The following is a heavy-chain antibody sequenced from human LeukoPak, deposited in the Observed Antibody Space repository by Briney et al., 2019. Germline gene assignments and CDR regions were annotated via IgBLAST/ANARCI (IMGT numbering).Heavy chain of an antibody. V-gene: IGHV3-11*01. CDR2: VSSSSSAI. CDR3: ARDIGVWGTYRRGAFDY. J-gene: IGHJ4*02. D-gene: IGHD3-16*02. Sequence: GGSLRLSCAASGFAFSDFYMTWIRQAPGKGLEWVSYVSSSSSAIYYADSVRGRFTISRDNAKNSLYLRMNSLRAEDTALYYCARDIGVWGTYRRGAFDYWGQGILVTVSS. CDR1: GFAFSDFY.